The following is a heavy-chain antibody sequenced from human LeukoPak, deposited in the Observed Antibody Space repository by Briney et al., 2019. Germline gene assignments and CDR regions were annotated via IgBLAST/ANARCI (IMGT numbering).Heavy chain of an antibody. CDR2: ISGSGGST. V-gene: IGHV3-23*01. J-gene: IGHJ4*02. CDR3: AKDMYSSGWYYFDY. D-gene: IGHD6-19*01. CDR1: GFTFSSYA. Sequence: GSLRLSCAASGFTFSSYAMSWVRQAPGKGLEWVSAISGSGGSTYYADSVKGRFTISKDNSKNTLYLQMNSLRAEDTAVYYCAKDMYSSGWYYFDYWGQGTLVTVSS.